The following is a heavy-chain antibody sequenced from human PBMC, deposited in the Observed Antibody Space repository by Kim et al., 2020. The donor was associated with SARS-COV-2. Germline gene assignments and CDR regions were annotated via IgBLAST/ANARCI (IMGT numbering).Heavy chain of an antibody. CDR1: GFTFSSYG. J-gene: IGHJ5*02. V-gene: IGHV3-30*18. CDR2: ISYDGSNK. Sequence: GGSLRLSCAASGFTFSSYGMHWVRQAPGKGLEWVAVISYDGSNKYYADSVKGRFTISRDNSKNTLYLQMNSLRAEDTAVYYCAKDTANHIAAAGTWGQGTLVTVSS. CDR3: AKDTANHIAAAGT. D-gene: IGHD6-13*01.